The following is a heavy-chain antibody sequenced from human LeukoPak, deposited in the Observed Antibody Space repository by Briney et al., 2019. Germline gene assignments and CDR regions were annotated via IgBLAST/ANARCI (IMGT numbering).Heavy chain of an antibody. CDR2: ISSSGSTI. V-gene: IGHV3-48*04. CDR3: ARDTPETIVGATY. CDR1: GFTFNTYS. Sequence: GGSLRLSCAASGFTFNTYSMNWVRQAPGKGLEWVSYISSSGSTIYYADSVKGRFTISRDNAKNSLYLQMSSLRAEDTAVYYCARDTPETIVGATYWAQGTLVTVSS. D-gene: IGHD1-26*01. J-gene: IGHJ4*02.